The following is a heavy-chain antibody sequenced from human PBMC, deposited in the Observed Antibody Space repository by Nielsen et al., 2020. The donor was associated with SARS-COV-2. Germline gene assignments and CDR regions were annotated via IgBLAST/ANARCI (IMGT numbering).Heavy chain of an antibody. CDR2: IRSKANSYAT. Sequence: GESLKISCAASGFTFSGSAMHWVRQASGKGLEWVGRIRSKANSYATAYAASVKGRFTISSDDSKNTAYLQMNSLKTEDTAVYYCTRQGTAMVALDYWGQGTLVTVSS. CDR3: TRQGTAMVALDY. V-gene: IGHV3-73*01. CDR1: GFTFSGSA. J-gene: IGHJ4*02. D-gene: IGHD5-18*01.